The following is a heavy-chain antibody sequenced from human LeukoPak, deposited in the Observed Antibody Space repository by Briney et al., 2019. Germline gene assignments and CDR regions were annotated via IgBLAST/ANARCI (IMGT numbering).Heavy chain of an antibody. CDR3: ARDSGYSYGYMD. CDR1: GGSMSSYY. CDR2: VYNSGST. Sequence: SETLSLTCTVSGGSMSSYYWSWIRQPPGKGLEWIGYVYNSGSTNYNPSLKSRVTMSVDTSKNQFSLKLSSVTAADTAVYYCARDSGYSYGYMDWGQGTLVTVSS. J-gene: IGHJ4*02. D-gene: IGHD5-18*01. V-gene: IGHV4-59*12.